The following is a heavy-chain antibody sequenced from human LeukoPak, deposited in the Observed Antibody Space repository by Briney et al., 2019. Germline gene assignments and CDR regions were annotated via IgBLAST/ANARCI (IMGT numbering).Heavy chain of an antibody. V-gene: IGHV4-59*01. D-gene: IGHD3-10*01. J-gene: IGHJ6*02. CDR2: IYYSGST. Sequence: KTSETLSLTCTVSGGSISSYYWSWIRQPPGKGLEWLGYIYYSGSTNYNPSLKSRVTISVDTSKNQFSLKLSSVTAADTAVYYCARASRGYYYYGMDVWGQGTTVTVSS. CDR3: ARASRGYYYYGMDV. CDR1: GGSISSYY.